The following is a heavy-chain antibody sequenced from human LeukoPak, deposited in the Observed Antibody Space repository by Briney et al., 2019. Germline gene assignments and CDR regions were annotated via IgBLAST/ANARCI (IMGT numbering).Heavy chain of an antibody. CDR1: GGSFSGYY. CDR2: INHSGST. CDR3: ARLLEDYDILTGYPREFDY. D-gene: IGHD3-9*01. V-gene: IGHV4-34*01. J-gene: IGHJ4*02. Sequence: SETLSLTCADYGGSFSGYYWSWIRQPPGKGLEWIGEINHSGSTNYNPSLNSRVTISVDTSKNHFSLKLSSVTAADTAVYYCARLLEDYDILTGYPREFDYWGQGTLVTVSS.